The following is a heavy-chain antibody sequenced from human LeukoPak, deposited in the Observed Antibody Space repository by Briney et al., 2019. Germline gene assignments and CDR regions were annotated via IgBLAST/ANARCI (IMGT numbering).Heavy chain of an antibody. CDR2: ISYHGINK. V-gene: IGHV3-30-3*01. CDR1: GFIFSNSA. J-gene: IGHJ6*03. D-gene: IGHD6-6*01. CDR3: ARGGANSSSYMDV. Sequence: GGSLRLSCAASGFIFSNSAMYWVRQAPGKGLEWVAVISYHGINKYYGDSVKGRFSVSRDNSKDTLYLQMNSLRADDTSVYYCARGGANSSSYMDVWGKGTMVTVSS.